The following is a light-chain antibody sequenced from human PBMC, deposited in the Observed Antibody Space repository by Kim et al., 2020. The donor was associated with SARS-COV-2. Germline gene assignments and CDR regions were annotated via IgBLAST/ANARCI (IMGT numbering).Light chain of an antibody. Sequence: EVVLTQSPATLSLFPGDRATLSSRASQNCNNYLAWYQQKTGQPPRLLLYYVSNGATGIPTRFSGTGSGTDFTLTINSLEPEDFAVYYCQHRKNWPVTFGGGTKLEI. V-gene: IGKV3-11*01. CDR1: QNCNNY. CDR3: QHRKNWPVT. CDR2: YVS. J-gene: IGKJ4*02.